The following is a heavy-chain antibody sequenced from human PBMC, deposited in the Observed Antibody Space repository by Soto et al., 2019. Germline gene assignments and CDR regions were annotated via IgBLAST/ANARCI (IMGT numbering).Heavy chain of an antibody. D-gene: IGHD6-13*01. Sequence: SVKVSCKASGGTFSSYASSWVRQAPGQGLEWMGGIIPIFGTANYAQKFQGRVTITADESTSTAYMELSSLRSEDTAVYYCARARHPGSSWYRLDYWGQGTLVTVSS. CDR1: GGTFSSYA. J-gene: IGHJ4*02. V-gene: IGHV1-69*13. CDR3: ARARHPGSSWYRLDY. CDR2: IIPIFGTA.